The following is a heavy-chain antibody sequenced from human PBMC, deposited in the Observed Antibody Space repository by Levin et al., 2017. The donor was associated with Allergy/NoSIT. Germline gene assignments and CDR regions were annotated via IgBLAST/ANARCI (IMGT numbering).Heavy chain of an antibody. V-gene: IGHV4-61*01. CDR1: GGSVTSGSYY. CDR3: AREPAYFDY. CDR2: MYYNWST. J-gene: IGHJ4*02. Sequence: PSETLSLTCTVSGGSVTSGSYYWSWIRQPPGKGLEWIGYMYYNWSTNYNPSLKSRVTISVDTSKNQFSLKLSSVTAADTAVYYCAREPAYFDYWGQGTLVTVSS.